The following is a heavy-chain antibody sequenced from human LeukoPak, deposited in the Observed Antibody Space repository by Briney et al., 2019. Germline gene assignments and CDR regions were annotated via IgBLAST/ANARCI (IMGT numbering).Heavy chain of an antibody. D-gene: IGHD6-13*01. CDR1: GFTFSSYG. CDR3: AKNPAAAGISTGFDP. V-gene: IGHV3-30*02. Sequence: GGSLRLSCAASGFTFSSYGMHWVRQAPGKGLEWVAFIRHDGSNKYYADSVKGRFTISRDNSKNTLYLQMNSLRAEDTAVYYCAKNPAAAGISTGFDPWGQGTLVTVSS. CDR2: IRHDGSNK. J-gene: IGHJ5*02.